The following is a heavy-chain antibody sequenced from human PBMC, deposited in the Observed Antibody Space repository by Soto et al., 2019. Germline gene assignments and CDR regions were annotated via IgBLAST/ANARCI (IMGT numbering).Heavy chain of an antibody. V-gene: IGHV4-61*01. D-gene: IGHD5-18*01. CDR1: GDSVTGVSGC. Sequence: TSETLSLTWTVSGDSVTGVSGCWSWIRQPPGKGLEWIGYIYYSGSADYKPSLGSRVTISIETSQNQFSLKLTSVTAADTAVYYCARGVGFGYFYYHLDLRAQGTTVTRSS. CDR2: IYYSGSA. CDR3: ARGVGFGYFYYHLDL. J-gene: IGHJ6*02.